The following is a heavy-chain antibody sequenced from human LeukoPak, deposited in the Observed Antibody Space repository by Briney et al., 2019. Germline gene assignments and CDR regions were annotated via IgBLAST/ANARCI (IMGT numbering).Heavy chain of an antibody. CDR2: IYSGGRT. CDR3: ARGTMFPYYFDY. D-gene: IGHD3-10*02. V-gene: IGHV3-53*01. J-gene: IGHJ4*02. Sequence: GGSLRLSRAVSGFTVSSNYMNWVRQAPGKGLEWVSIIYSGGRTYYADSAKGRFTISRDNAKNSLYLQMNSLRAEDTAVYYCARGTMFPYYFDYWGQGTLVTVSS. CDR1: GFTVSSNY.